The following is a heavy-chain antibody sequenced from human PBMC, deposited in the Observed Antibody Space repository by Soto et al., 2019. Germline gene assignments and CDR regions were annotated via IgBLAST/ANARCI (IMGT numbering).Heavy chain of an antibody. V-gene: IGHV3-30*03. J-gene: IGHJ1*01. CDR1: GLTFSTYA. Sequence: QVQLVESGGGVGQPGTSLRLSCAASGLTFSTYAMNWARLAPGKGLEWVAVISNDGSNKYYADSVKGRFTISRDNSKNTVYLQMSSLRSEDTAIYYCASGRGYCGETTCSYFAYFPPWGQGARVTVSS. CDR2: ISNDGSNK. CDR3: ASGRGYCGETTCSYFAYFPP. D-gene: IGHD2-2*01.